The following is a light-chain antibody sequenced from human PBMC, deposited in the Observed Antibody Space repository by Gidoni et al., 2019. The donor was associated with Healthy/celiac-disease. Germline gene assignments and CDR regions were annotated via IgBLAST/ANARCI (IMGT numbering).Light chain of an antibody. V-gene: IGKV1-27*01. CDR2: AAS. J-gene: IGKJ5*01. CDR1: QGISNY. CDR3: QKYNGALTT. Sequence: DIQLTQSPSSLSASVGDRVTITCRPSQGISNYLAWYQQQPGKVPKLLIYAASTLQSGVPSRFSGSGAGTDFTITISSLQPADVVTYYCQKYNGALTTFGQGTRLEIK.